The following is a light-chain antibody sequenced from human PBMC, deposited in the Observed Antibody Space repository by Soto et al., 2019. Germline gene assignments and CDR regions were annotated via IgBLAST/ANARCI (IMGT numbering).Light chain of an antibody. J-gene: IGLJ3*02. V-gene: IGLV2-23*01. Sequence: QSVLTQPASMSGSPGQSITISCTGSSSDVEANKLVSWYQQHPGTAPRLVIYEDIRRPSGISGRFSGSKSGSTASLTISGLRAEDEAAYYCCSYVDHRKVVFGGGTKLTVL. CDR2: EDI. CDR1: SSDVEANKL. CDR3: CSYVDHRKVV.